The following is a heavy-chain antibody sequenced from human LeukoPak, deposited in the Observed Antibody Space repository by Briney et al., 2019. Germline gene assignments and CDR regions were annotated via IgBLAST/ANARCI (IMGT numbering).Heavy chain of an antibody. CDR3: ARHSIYDSSGYHFDY. J-gene: IGHJ4*02. CDR2: IYSTGSA. Sequence: SETLSLTCTVSGGSISSGSYYWSWIRQPAGKGLEWIGRIYSTGSANYNPSLKSRVTISVDTSKNQFSLKLSSVTAADTAVYYCARHSIYDSSGYHFDYWGQGTLVTVSS. D-gene: IGHD3-22*01. CDR1: GGSISSGSYY. V-gene: IGHV4-61*02.